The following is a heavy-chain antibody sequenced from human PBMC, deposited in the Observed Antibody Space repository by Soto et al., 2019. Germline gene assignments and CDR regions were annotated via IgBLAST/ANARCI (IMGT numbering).Heavy chain of an antibody. V-gene: IGHV3-23*01. J-gene: IGHJ6*02. CDR3: AKVRDTAMVPYYYYGMDV. Sequence: GALRLSCGDSGSTFSRDAMSSFRQAPLKVVEWVSAISCSGGSTYYAECVKGRFTISRDNSKNTLYLQMNSLRAEDTAVYYCAKVRDTAMVPYYYYGMDVWGQATTVTVS. CDR1: GSTFSRDA. CDR2: ISCSGGST. D-gene: IGHD5-18*01.